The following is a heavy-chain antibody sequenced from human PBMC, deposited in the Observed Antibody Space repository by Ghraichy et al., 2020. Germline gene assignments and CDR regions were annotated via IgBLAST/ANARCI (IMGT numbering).Heavy chain of an antibody. V-gene: IGHV3-21*01. CDR2: ISSSSGSI. CDR3: VMCSGGRCHQSAFDF. J-gene: IGHJ3*01. CDR1: GFTFSTYS. D-gene: IGHD2-15*01. Sequence: LSLTCAASGFTFSTYSMRWARQAPGKGLEWVSSISSSSGSIYYADSVKGRFTLSRDNAKNSLYLQLNSLRAEDSAVYYCVMCSGGRCHQSAFDFWGQGTMVTVSS.